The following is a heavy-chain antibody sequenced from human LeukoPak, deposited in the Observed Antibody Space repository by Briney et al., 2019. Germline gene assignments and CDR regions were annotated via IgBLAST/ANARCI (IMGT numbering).Heavy chain of an antibody. CDR3: ARGVHVLLWFGELFGWFDP. CDR1: GYSFSSGYY. CDR2: IYHRGST. Sequence: SETLSLTCAVSGYSFSSGYYWGWIRQPPGKGLEWIGSIYHRGSTYYNPSLKSRVTISVDTSKNQFSLKLSSVTAADTAVYYCARGVHVLLWFGELFGWFDPWGQGTLVTVSS. D-gene: IGHD3-10*01. J-gene: IGHJ5*02. V-gene: IGHV4-38-2*01.